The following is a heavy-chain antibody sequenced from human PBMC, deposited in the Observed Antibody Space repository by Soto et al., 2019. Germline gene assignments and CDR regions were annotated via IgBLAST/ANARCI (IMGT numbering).Heavy chain of an antibody. J-gene: IGHJ4*02. CDR1: GFSLSSTRMA. CDR3: AHIVVAGLGYYFDY. D-gene: IGHD6-19*01. Sequence: QITLKESGPTLVNPTQTLTLTCTFSGFSLSSTRMAVGWILQPPGKALEWLALIYWDDDKRYSPFLKSRLTITKDTSKSQVVLTMSNMDPVDTARYYCAHIVVAGLGYYFDYWGQGTLVTVSS. CDR2: IYWDDDK. V-gene: IGHV2-5*02.